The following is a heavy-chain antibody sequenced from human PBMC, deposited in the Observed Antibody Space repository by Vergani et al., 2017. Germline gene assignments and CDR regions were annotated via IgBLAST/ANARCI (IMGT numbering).Heavy chain of an antibody. Sequence: QVQLQQWGAGLLKPSETLSLTCAVSGGSFSDYSWSWIRQPPGKGLEWIGEINHSGSTNSNPSLKSRVTISVDTSKNQFSLKLSSVTAADTAVYYCARTPPNYDFWSGYRDYYYMDVWGKGTTVTVSS. CDR1: GGSFSDYS. CDR2: INHSGST. D-gene: IGHD3-3*01. CDR3: ARTPPNYDFWSGYRDYYYMDV. J-gene: IGHJ6*03. V-gene: IGHV4-34*01.